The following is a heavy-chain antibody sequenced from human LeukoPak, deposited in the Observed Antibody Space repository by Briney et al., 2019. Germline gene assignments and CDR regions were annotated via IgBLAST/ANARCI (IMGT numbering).Heavy chain of an antibody. Sequence: GGSLRLSCAASGFTFSRYWVHWVRQPPGKGLVWVSGIYSDGSITKYADSVKGRFTISRDNANNTLYLQMTSLRAEDTAVYYCTGPFNIPASPWGQGSLVTVSS. CDR3: TGPFNIPASP. J-gene: IGHJ5*02. V-gene: IGHV3-74*03. D-gene: IGHD2-21*01. CDR1: GFTFSRYW. CDR2: IYSDGSIT.